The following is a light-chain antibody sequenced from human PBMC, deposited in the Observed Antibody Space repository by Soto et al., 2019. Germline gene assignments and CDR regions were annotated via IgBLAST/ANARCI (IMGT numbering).Light chain of an antibody. Sequence: IVMTQAPATLSVSPGERATLSCRSSHSVSVNLAWYQQKPGQAPRLLIYGASTRATDIPARFSGSGSGTEFTLTMSSLQSEDLGIYYCQQYTTWPPMFTFGQGTKLEIK. CDR2: GAS. CDR3: QQYTTWPPMFT. CDR1: HSVSVN. J-gene: IGKJ2*01. V-gene: IGKV3-15*01.